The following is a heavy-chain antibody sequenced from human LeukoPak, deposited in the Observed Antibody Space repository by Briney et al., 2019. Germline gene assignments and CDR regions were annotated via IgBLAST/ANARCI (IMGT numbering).Heavy chain of an antibody. Sequence: ASVKVSCKASGYTFTNYGINWVRQAPGQGLEWMGWISAYNGNTNYAQKVQGRVTMTTNTSTSTAYVELRSLRSDDTAVYYCARGPSSVATRQDYWGQGTLVTVSS. J-gene: IGHJ4*02. CDR3: ARGPSSVATRQDY. D-gene: IGHD6-6*01. CDR1: GYTFTNYG. CDR2: ISAYNGNT. V-gene: IGHV1-18*01.